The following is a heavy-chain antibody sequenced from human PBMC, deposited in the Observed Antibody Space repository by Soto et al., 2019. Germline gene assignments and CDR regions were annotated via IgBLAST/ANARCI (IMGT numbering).Heavy chain of an antibody. V-gene: IGHV4-39*02. J-gene: IGHJ5*02. CDR2: IYYSGST. Sequence: PSETLSLTCTVSDGSISSSSYYLGWILQRPGKGLEWIGIIYYSGSTYYNPSLKSRVTISVDTSKNHFSLKLSSVTAADTAVYYCATQEVGGSYVYTFDPWGQGTLVTVSS. CDR3: ATQEVGGSYVYTFDP. CDR1: DGSISSSSYY. D-gene: IGHD1-26*01.